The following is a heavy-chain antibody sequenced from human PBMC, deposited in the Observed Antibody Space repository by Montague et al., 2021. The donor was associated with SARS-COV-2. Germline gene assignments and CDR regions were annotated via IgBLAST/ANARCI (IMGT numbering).Heavy chain of an antibody. J-gene: IGHJ4*02. CDR2: IYWXXXK. V-gene: IGHV2-5*02. CDR3: AHRAGKWFGESRKYYFDY. Sequence: PALVKPTQTLTLTGTFSGFSLSTSGVGVGWFRKPPGKALEWLALIYWXXXKHYSPSLKSRLTITKDTPNNQVVLTMTNMDPVDTATYYCAHRAGKWFGESRKYYFDYWGQGTLVTVSS. D-gene: IGHD3-10*01. CDR1: GFSLSTSGVG.